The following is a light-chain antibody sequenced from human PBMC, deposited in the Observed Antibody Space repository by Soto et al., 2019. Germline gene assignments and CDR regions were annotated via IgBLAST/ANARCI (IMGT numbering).Light chain of an antibody. J-gene: IGKJ2*01. CDR3: QQYYSDLYT. CDR2: DAS. V-gene: IGKV1-5*01. CDR1: QVINTW. Sequence: DIPMTQSPSTLSASVGDRVTITCRASQVINTWLAWYQQKPGKAPKLLIYDASSLISGVPSRFSGSGSGTDFTLTISSLQPDDFATYYCQQYYSDLYTFGQGTKLEIE.